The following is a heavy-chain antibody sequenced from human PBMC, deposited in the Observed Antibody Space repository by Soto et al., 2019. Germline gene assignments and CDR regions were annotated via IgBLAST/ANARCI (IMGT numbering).Heavy chain of an antibody. V-gene: IGHV4-39*01. D-gene: IGHD6-13*01. J-gene: IGHJ3*02. CDR2: IYYSGST. CDR3: ARPKGIAAAGTEAFDI. CDR1: GGSISSSSYY. Sequence: SETLSLTCTVSGGSISSSSYYWGWIRQPPGKGLEWIGSIYYSGSTYYNPSLKSRVTISVDTSKNQFSLKLSSVTAADTAVYYCARPKGIAAAGTEAFDIWGQGTMVTVSS.